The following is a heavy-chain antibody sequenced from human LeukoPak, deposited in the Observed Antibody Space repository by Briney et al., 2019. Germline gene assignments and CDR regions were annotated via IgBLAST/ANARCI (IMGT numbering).Heavy chain of an antibody. CDR3: AKDRPWGAAAGEFDY. J-gene: IGHJ4*02. V-gene: IGHV3-30*02. D-gene: IGHD6-13*01. CDR1: GFTFNTYG. Sequence: GGSLRLSCAASGFTFNTYGMHWVRQAPGKGLEWVAFLRYDGSNKYYADSVKGRFTISRDNSKNTLYLQINSLRAEDTAVYYCAKDRPWGAAAGEFDYWGQGTLVTVSS. CDR2: LRYDGSNK.